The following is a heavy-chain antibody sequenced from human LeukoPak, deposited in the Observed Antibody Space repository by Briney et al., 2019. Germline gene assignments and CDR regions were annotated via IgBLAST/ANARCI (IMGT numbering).Heavy chain of an antibody. Sequence: KPSETLSLTCAVSGGSIYSHYWGWIRQPPGKGLEWIGDIYYKGTTNYNPSLKSRVTISLDTSKNHLSLTLTSVVAADTAIYYCMRRDTGWNYSDYWGQGSLVTVSS. CDR3: MRRDTGWNYSDY. CDR2: IYYKGTT. J-gene: IGHJ4*02. D-gene: IGHD6-19*01. V-gene: IGHV4-59*08. CDR1: GGSIYSHY.